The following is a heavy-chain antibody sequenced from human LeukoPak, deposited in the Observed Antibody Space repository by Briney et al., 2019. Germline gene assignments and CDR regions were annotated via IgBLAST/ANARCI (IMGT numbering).Heavy chain of an antibody. CDR1: GFTFSSYS. CDR3: ARDLYCGGDCYTNWFDP. D-gene: IGHD2-21*02. J-gene: IGHJ5*02. V-gene: IGHV3-21*01. CDR2: ISSSSSYI. Sequence: PGGSLRLSCAASGFTFSSYSMNWVRQAPGKGLEWVSSISSSSSYIYYADSVKGRFTISRDNAKNSLYLQMNSLRAEDTAVYYCARDLYCGGDCYTNWFDPWGQGTRVTVSS.